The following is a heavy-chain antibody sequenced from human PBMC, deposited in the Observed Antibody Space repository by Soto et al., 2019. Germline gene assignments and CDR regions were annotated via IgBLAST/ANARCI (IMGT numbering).Heavy chain of an antibody. V-gene: IGHV3-23*01. CDR2: ISGSGGST. D-gene: IGHD6-13*01. Sequence: GGSLRLSCAASGFTFSSYAMSWVRQAPGKGLEWVSAISGSGGSTYYADSVKGRFTISRDNSKNTLYLQMNSLRAEDTAVYYCAKVRVLGISSSWYFDYLGQGTLVTVSS. CDR1: GFTFSSYA. J-gene: IGHJ4*02. CDR3: AKVRVLGISSSWYFDY.